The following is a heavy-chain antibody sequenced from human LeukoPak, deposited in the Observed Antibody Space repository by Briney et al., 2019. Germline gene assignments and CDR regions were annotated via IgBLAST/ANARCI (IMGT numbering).Heavy chain of an antibody. V-gene: IGHV3-9*01. Sequence: GRSLRLSCAASGFTFDDYAMHWVRQAPGKGLEWVSGITWNNNNIGYADSVKGRFTISRDNSKNTLYLQMNSLRAEDTAVYYCARDCLTGYYYYGMDVWGQGTTVTVSS. D-gene: IGHD3-16*01. CDR3: ARDCLTGYYYYGMDV. CDR1: GFTFDDYA. J-gene: IGHJ6*02. CDR2: ITWNNNNI.